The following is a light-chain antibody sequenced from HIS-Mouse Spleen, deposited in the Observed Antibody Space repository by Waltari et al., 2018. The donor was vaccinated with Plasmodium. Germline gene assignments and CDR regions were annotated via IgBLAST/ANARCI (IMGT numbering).Light chain of an antibody. V-gene: IGKV1-39*01. Sequence: DIQMTQSPSSLSASVGDRVTITCRASQSISSYLNWYQQKPGKAPNLLIYAASSLQSGVPSRFSDSGSGTDFTLTISSLQPEDFATYYCQQSYSTWTFGQGTKVEIK. CDR3: QQSYSTWT. CDR1: QSISSY. J-gene: IGKJ1*01. CDR2: AAS.